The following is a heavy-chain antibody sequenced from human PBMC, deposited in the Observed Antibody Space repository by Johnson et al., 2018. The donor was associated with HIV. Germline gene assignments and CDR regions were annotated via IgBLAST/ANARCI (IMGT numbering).Heavy chain of an antibody. V-gene: IGHV3-7*01. CDR1: GFTFSNAW. CDR3: ARAYRRSFDF. D-gene: IGHD5-12*01. CDR2: IKLDGSEK. Sequence: VQLVESGGGLVKPGGSLRLSCAASGFTFSNAWMSWVRQAPGEGLEWVANIKLDGSEKYYVDSVKGRFTISKDNAKNSLYLQMYSLRAEDTAVYYCARAYRRSFDFWGQGTVVTVSS. J-gene: IGHJ3*01.